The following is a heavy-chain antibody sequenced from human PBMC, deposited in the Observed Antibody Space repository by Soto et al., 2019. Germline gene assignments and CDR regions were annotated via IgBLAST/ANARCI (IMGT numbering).Heavy chain of an antibody. CDR1: GFTFYNYA. J-gene: IGHJ4*02. D-gene: IGHD2-8*01. Sequence: GGSLRLSCAASGFTFYNYAMNWARQAPGKGLEWVSTIDYDGVNKHYAASVKGRFTVSRDNSKDTVDLQMNSLRAEDTVVYYCVSWVSAYSDCRGQATMVTVSS. V-gene: IGHV3-23*01. CDR3: VSWVSAYSDC. CDR2: IDYDGVNK.